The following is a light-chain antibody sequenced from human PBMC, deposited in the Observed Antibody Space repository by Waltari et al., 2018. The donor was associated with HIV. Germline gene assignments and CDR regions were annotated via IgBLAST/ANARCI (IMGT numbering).Light chain of an antibody. V-gene: IGLV2-14*01. J-gene: IGLJ2*01. CDR3: SSYTSSSTMI. CDR2: EVS. CDR1: SREVGGYNY. Sequence: QSALTQPASVSGSPGQSITISCTGTSREVGGYNYVSWYQQHPGKAPNLMVYEVSNRPSGVSNRFSGSKSGNAASLTISGLQAEDEADYYCSSYTSSSTMIFGGGTKVTVL.